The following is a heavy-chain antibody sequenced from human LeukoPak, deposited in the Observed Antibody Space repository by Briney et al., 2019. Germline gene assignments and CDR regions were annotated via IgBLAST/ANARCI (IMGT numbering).Heavy chain of an antibody. CDR1: GFTFSSYG. D-gene: IGHD6-6*01. V-gene: IGHV3-23*01. CDR3: AKDAISSIAVRRFDY. CDR2: ISGSGGST. J-gene: IGHJ4*02. Sequence: GGSLRLSCAASGFTFSSYGMSWVRQAPGKGLEWVSAISGSGGSTYYADSVKGRFTISRDNSKNTLFLVMNSLRAEDTAVYYCAKDAISSIAVRRFDYWGQGTLVTVSS.